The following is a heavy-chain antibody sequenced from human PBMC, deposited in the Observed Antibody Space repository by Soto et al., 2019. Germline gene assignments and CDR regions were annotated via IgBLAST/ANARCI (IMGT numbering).Heavy chain of an antibody. CDR3: ATLGGYLGAFDY. J-gene: IGHJ4*02. V-gene: IGHV3-15*01. CDR2: IKSRADGGTA. D-gene: IGHD3-16*01. Sequence: EVQLVESGGGLVKPGGSLRLSCAASGFTFSNAWMSWVRQAPGKGLEWVGSIKSRADGGTADHAAPGKGRFAISRDDSKNTLYLQMNSQKTEDTAVYYCATLGGYLGAFDYWGQGTLVTVSS. CDR1: GFTFSNAW.